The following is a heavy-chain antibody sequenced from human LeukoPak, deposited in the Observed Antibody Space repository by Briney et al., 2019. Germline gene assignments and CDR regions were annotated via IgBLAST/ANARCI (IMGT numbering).Heavy chain of an antibody. J-gene: IGHJ4*02. CDR1: GDSISSSKKY. CDR2: IYYSGST. CDR3: ARITGTQIDY. V-gene: IGHV4-61*05. Sequence: SETLSLTCTVSGDSISSSKKYWGWVRQPPGKGLEWIGYIYYSGSTNYNPSLKSRVTISVDTSKNQFSLKLSSVTAADTAVYYCARITGTQIDYWGQGTLVTVSS. D-gene: IGHD1-1*01.